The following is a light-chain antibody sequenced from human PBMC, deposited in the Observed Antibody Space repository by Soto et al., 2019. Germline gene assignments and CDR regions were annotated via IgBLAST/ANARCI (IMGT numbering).Light chain of an antibody. Sequence: EIVLTQSPGTLSLSPGEGATLSCRASQSVSNRYLAWYQKKPGQAPRLLIYGASSRATGIPNRFSGSGSGADFTLTISRLEPEDCALYYCQQYDNSPITFGQGTRLDIK. CDR2: GAS. V-gene: IGKV3-20*01. CDR3: QQYDNSPIT. J-gene: IGKJ5*01. CDR1: QSVSNRY.